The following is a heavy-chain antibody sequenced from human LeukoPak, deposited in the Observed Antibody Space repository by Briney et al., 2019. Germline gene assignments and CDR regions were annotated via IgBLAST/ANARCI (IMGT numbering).Heavy chain of an antibody. CDR1: GYTFTGYY. Sequence: ASVKVSCKASGYTFTGYYMHWVRQAPGQGLEWMGWINPNSGGTNSAQEFQGRVTMTRDTSISTAYMELSRLRSDDTAVYYCARGRTYSGSYDYWGQGTLVTVSS. D-gene: IGHD1-26*01. CDR2: INPNSGGT. CDR3: ARGRTYSGSYDY. J-gene: IGHJ4*02. V-gene: IGHV1-2*02.